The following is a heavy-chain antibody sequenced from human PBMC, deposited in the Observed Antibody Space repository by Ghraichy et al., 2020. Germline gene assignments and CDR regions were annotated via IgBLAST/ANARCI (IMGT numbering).Heavy chain of an antibody. CDR1: GGSFSGYY. V-gene: IGHV4-34*01. Sequence: SETLSLTCAVYGGSFSGYYWSWIRQPPGKGLEWIGEINHSGSTNYNPSLKSRVTISVDTSKNQFSLKLSSVTAADTAVYYCARLVKQPRLVYMDVWGKGTKVTVSS. J-gene: IGHJ6*03. CDR3: ARLVKQPRLVYMDV. D-gene: IGHD1/OR15-1a*01. CDR2: INHSGST.